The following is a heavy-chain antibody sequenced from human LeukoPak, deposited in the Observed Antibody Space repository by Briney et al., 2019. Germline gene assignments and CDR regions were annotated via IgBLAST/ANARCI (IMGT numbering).Heavy chain of an antibody. D-gene: IGHD6-19*01. Sequence: GGSLRLSCAASGFTFSSYEMNWVRQAPGKGLEWVSYISSSGSTIYYADSVKGRFTISRDNSKNTLYLQMNSLTDEDTAVYYCAKVRWDNSGWYYLDNWGQGTLVTVSS. V-gene: IGHV3-48*03. J-gene: IGHJ4*02. CDR2: ISSSGSTI. CDR1: GFTFSSYE. CDR3: AKVRWDNSGWYYLDN.